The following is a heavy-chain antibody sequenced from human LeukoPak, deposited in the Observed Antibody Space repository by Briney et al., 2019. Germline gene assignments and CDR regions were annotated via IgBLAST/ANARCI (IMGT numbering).Heavy chain of an antibody. CDR3: ARDGDCQASGSVFFDF. D-gene: IGHD2-21*01. CDR2: IYHSGTA. Sequence: SQTLSLTCTVSGGSITSGGFYWSWIRQPPGQGLEWIGYIYHSGTAYYNPSLKSRLSMSIDTSENRFSLHLNSVTAADTAVYYCARDGDCQASGSVFFDFWGQGILVTVSS. J-gene: IGHJ4*02. CDR1: GGSITSGGFY. V-gene: IGHV4-31*03.